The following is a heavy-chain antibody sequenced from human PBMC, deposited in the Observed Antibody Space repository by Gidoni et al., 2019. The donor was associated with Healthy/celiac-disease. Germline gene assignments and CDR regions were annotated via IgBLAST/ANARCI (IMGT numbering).Heavy chain of an antibody. D-gene: IGHD3-10*01. Sequence: EVQLVESGGGLVKPGGSLRLSCAASGFTFSNAWMNWGRQAPGKGMEWVGRIKSKTDGGTTDYAAPVKGRFTISRDDSKNTLYLQMNSLKTEDTAVYYCTSAPPDYYGSGSYSWGQGTLVTVSS. CDR3: TSAPPDYYGSGSYS. V-gene: IGHV3-15*07. CDR2: IKSKTDGGTT. CDR1: GFTFSNAW. J-gene: IGHJ5*02.